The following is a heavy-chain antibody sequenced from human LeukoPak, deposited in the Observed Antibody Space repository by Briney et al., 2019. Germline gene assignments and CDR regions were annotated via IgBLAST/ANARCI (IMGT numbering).Heavy chain of an antibody. CDR1: GFTFSRYW. V-gene: IGHV3-7*01. Sequence: PGGSLRLSCAASGFTFSRYWMTWVRQAPGKGLEWVAHIKEDGSENSYVESVKGRFTISRDNAKNSLYLQLNSLRAEDTAVYFCARQRYSDYWGQGTLVTVSS. CDR3: ARQRYSDY. J-gene: IGHJ4*02. CDR2: IKEDGSEN. D-gene: IGHD1-1*01.